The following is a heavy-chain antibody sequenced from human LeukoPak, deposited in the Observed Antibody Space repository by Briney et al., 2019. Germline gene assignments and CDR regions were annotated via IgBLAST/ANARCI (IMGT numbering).Heavy chain of an antibody. CDR2: MNPNSGNT. V-gene: IGHV1-8*01. D-gene: IGHD4-17*01. CDR1: GYTFTSYD. CDR3: AKDGDADYGMDV. J-gene: IGHJ6*02. Sequence: GASVKVSCKASGYTFTSYDINWVRQATGQGLEWMGWMNPNSGNTGYAQKFQGRVTMTRNTSISTAYMELSSLRSEDTAVYYCAKDGDADYGMDVWGQGTTVTVSS.